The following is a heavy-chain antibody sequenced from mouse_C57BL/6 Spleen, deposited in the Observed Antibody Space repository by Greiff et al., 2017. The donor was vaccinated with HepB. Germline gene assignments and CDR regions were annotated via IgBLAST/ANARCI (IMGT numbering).Heavy chain of an antibody. D-gene: IGHD1-1*01. CDR1: GYTFTDYE. CDR3: TRYKSSYAYFDV. V-gene: IGHV1-15*01. J-gene: IGHJ1*03. Sequence: QVHVKQSGAELVRPGASVTLSCKASGYTFTDYEMHWVKQTPVHGLEWIGAIDPETGGTAYNQKFKGKAILTADKSSSTAYMELRSLTSEDSAVYYCTRYKSSYAYFDVWGTGTTVTVSS. CDR2: IDPETGGT.